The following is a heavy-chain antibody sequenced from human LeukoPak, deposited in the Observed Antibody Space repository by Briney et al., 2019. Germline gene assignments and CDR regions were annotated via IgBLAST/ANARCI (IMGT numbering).Heavy chain of an antibody. J-gene: IGHJ4*02. D-gene: IGHD6-19*01. CDR1: GFTFSSYA. CDR3: AKTTAGYSSGRFPGWPVDY. V-gene: IGHV3-23*01. Sequence: TGGSLRLSCAASGFTFSSYAMYWVRQAPGKRLEWGSGIFGSGGSTHYADSVKGRFTISRDNSKNTVYLQMNSLRAEDTAVYYCAKTTAGYSSGRFPGWPVDYWGQGTLVTVSS. CDR2: IFGSGGST.